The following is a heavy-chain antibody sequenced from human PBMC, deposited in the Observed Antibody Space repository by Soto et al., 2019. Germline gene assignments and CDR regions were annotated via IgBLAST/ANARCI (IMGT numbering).Heavy chain of an antibody. D-gene: IGHD4-17*01. CDR3: ARDRGIKLDDYGGLYPTSHPDLHDY. V-gene: IGHV3-20*04. CDR2: INWNGGST. Sequence: EVQLVESGGGVVRPGGSLRLSCAASGFTFDDYGMSWVRQAPGKGLEWVSGINWNGGSTGYADSVKGRFTISRDNAKNSLYLQMNSLRAEDTALYYCARDRGIKLDDYGGLYPTSHPDLHDYWGQGTLVTVSS. J-gene: IGHJ4*02. CDR1: GFTFDDYG.